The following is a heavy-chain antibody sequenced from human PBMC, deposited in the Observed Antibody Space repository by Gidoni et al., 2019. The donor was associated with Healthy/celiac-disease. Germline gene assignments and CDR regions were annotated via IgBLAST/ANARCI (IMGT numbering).Heavy chain of an antibody. CDR1: GYTFTRYY. CDR2: INPSGGST. J-gene: IGHJ4*02. Sequence: QVQLVQSGAEVKKPGASVKVSCKASGYTFTRYYMHWVRQAPGQGLEWMGIINPSGGSTSYAQKFQGRVTMTRDTSTSTVYMELSSLRSEDTAVYYCARGSYSSGWAPLGSLDYWGQGTLVTVSS. CDR3: ARGSYSSGWAPLGSLDY. V-gene: IGHV1-46*01. D-gene: IGHD6-19*01.